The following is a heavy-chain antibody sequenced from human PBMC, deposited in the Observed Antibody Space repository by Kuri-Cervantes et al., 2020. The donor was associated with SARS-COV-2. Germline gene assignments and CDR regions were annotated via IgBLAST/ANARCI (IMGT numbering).Heavy chain of an antibody. CDR1: GGSFSGYY. J-gene: IGHJ2*01. V-gene: IGHV4-34*01. Sequence: SETLSLTCAVYGGSFSGYYWSWIRQPPGKGLEWIGEINHSGSTNYNPSLKSRVTISVDTSKNQFFLKLSSVTAVDTAVYYCASVYGDYATWWYFDLWGRGTLVTVSS. CDR2: INHSGST. CDR3: ASVYGDYATWWYFDL. D-gene: IGHD4-17*01.